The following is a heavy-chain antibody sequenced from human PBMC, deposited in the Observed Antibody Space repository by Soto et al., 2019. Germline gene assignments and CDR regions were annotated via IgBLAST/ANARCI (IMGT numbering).Heavy chain of an antibody. CDR2: TNSGSFSI. CDR3: ARNESSNIYGMDV. CDR1: GFTFSSYS. V-gene: IGHV3-21*01. D-gene: IGHD6-6*01. Sequence: GGSLRLSCAASGFTFSSYSMNWVRQAPGKGLEWVSSTNSGSFSINYADSVKGRFSISRDNAQNSLHLQMNNLRAEDTAVYYCARNESSNIYGMDVWGQGTTVTVSS. J-gene: IGHJ6*02.